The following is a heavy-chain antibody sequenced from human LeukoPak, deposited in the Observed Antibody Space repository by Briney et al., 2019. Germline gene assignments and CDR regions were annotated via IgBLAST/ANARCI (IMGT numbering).Heavy chain of an antibody. CDR2: ISAYNGNT. CDR1: GYTFTIYG. Sequence: ASVTVSFAAAGYTFTIYGISWVRQAPGQGLEWMGWISAYNGNTNYAQKLQGRVTMTTDTSTSTAYMELRSLRSDDTAVYYCARGDILTGLDYWGQGTLVTVSS. J-gene: IGHJ4*02. CDR3: ARGDILTGLDY. D-gene: IGHD3-9*01. V-gene: IGHV1-18*04.